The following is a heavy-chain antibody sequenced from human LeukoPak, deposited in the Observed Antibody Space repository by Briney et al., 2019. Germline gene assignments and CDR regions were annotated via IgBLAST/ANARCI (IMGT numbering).Heavy chain of an antibody. V-gene: IGHV4-39*07. CDR3: ARVSTAGTSGSDFDY. CDR1: GGSIASSSYY. J-gene: IGHJ4*02. Sequence: SETLSLTCTVSGGSIASSSYYWGWIRQPPGKGLERIGSIYYSGSTYYNPSLKSRVTISVDTSKNQFSLKLSSVTAADTAVYYCARVSTAGTSGSDFDYWGQGTLVTVSS. D-gene: IGHD3-10*01. CDR2: IYYSGST.